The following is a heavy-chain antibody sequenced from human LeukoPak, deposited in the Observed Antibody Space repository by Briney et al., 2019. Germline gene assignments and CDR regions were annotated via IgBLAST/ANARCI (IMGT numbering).Heavy chain of an antibody. CDR2: IKPKTHGGTT. D-gene: IGHD2-15*01. CDR1: GFSLGDAW. V-gene: IGHV3-15*01. J-gene: IGHJ4*02. CDR3: AQLGGGGY. Sequence: GGSLRLACAASGFSLGDAWMSWVRQAPGKGLDCVGRIKPKTHGGTTDYAEYVNGRFSVSRDDSKNTMYLQINSLTTEDTGLYHCAQLGGGGYWGQGTQVTVSS.